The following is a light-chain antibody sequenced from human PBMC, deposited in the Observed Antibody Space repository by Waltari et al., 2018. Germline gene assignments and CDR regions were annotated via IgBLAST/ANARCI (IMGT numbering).Light chain of an antibody. CDR3: QQYDISPLT. J-gene: IGKJ4*01. V-gene: IGKV3-20*01. Sequence: EIVLTQSQGTLSLSPGEGATLSCRTSQTIRTTYLAWYQQKPGKAPTLLIYGTFSRATGIPDRFTGSGSGTDFSLTISSLEPEDFATYYCQQYDISPLTFGGGTKVEIK. CDR1: QTIRTTY. CDR2: GTF.